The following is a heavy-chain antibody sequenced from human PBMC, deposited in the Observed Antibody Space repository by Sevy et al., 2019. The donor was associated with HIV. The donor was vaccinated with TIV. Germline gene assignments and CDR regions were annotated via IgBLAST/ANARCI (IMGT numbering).Heavy chain of an antibody. V-gene: IGHV3-33*01. J-gene: IGHJ5*02. Sequence: GGSLRLSCAASGFNFSNFAMHWVRQAPGKGLEWVALIWYDGSNKNYADSMKGRFTISRDNSKNTLYLQVNSLRAEDTAVHYCARESREFRFDPWGQGTLVTVSS. D-gene: IGHD3-10*01. CDR3: ARESREFRFDP. CDR2: IWYDGSNK. CDR1: GFNFSNFA.